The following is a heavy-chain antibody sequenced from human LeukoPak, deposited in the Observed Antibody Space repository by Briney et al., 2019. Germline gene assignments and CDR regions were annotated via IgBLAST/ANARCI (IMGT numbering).Heavy chain of an antibody. Sequence: SETLSLTCTVSGGSISSYYWSWIREPPGKGLERIGYIYYSGSTNYNPSLKSRVTISVDTSKNQFSLKLSSVTAADTAVYYCARVTGEGYFDYWGQGTLVTVSS. D-gene: IGHD7-27*01. V-gene: IGHV4-59*01. CDR3: ARVTGEGYFDY. CDR2: IYYSGST. J-gene: IGHJ4*02. CDR1: GGSISSYY.